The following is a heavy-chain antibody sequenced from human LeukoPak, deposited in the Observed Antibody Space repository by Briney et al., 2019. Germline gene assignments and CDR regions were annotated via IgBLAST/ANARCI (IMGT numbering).Heavy chain of an antibody. D-gene: IGHD6-13*01. V-gene: IGHV4-59*01. CDR2: IYYSGST. J-gene: IGHJ4*02. CDR3: ARDPIAAADPADY. CDR1: GGSISSYY. Sequence: PSETLSLTCTVSGGSISSYYWSWIRQPPGKGLEWIGYIYYSGSTNYNPSLKSRVTISVDTSKNQFSLKLSSVTAADTAVYYCARDPIAAADPADYWGQGTLVTVSS.